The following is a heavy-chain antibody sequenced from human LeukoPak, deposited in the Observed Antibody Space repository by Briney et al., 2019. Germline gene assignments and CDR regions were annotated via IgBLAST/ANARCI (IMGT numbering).Heavy chain of an antibody. V-gene: IGHV4-34*01. CDR1: GGSFSGYY. CDR3: ARGLTTATTVRYFDY. D-gene: IGHD4-17*01. Sequence: SETLSLTCAVYGGSFSGYYWSWIRQPPGKGLEWIGEINHRGRTNYNPSLESRVTISVDTSKNQFSLKLSSVTAADTAVYYCARGLTTATTVRYFDYWGQGTLVTVSS. J-gene: IGHJ4*02. CDR2: INHRGRT.